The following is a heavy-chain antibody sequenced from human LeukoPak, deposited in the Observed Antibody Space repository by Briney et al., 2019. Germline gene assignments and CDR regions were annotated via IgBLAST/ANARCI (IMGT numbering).Heavy chain of an antibody. CDR1: GFTFSSYE. CDR2: ISSSGSTI. CDR3: ARESHGSGIDY. D-gene: IGHD3-10*01. V-gene: IGHV3-48*03. Sequence: GGSLRLSCAASGFTFSSYEMNWVRQAPGKGLEWVSYISSSGSTIYYADSVKGRFTISRDNAKNSLYLQMNSLRAGDTAVYYCARESHGSGIDYWGQGTLVTVSS. J-gene: IGHJ4*02.